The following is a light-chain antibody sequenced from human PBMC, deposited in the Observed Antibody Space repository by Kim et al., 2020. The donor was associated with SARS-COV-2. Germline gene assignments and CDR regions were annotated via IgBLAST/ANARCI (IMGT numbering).Light chain of an antibody. Sequence: ASVGDRLTITCRASQSISNDLAWYQQKPGKVPKLLIFAASALQSGVPSRFSGSGSGTDFTLTISSLQPEDVATYYCQKYNGAPWTFGQGTKVEIK. CDR2: AAS. V-gene: IGKV1-27*01. J-gene: IGKJ1*01. CDR1: QSISND. CDR3: QKYNGAPWT.